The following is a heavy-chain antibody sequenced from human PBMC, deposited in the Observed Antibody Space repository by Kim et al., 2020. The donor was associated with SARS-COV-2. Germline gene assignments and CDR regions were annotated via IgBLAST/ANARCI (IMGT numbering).Heavy chain of an antibody. CDR1: GYTFTSYG. Sequence: ASVKVSCKASGYTFTSYGISWVRQAPGQGLEWMGWISAYNGNTNYAQKLQGRVTMTTDTSTSTAYMELRSLRSDDTAVYYCAREGPLLRYFDWLRTDGYGMDVWGQGTTVTVSS. D-gene: IGHD3-9*01. CDR2: ISAYNGNT. CDR3: AREGPLLRYFDWLRTDGYGMDV. J-gene: IGHJ6*02. V-gene: IGHV1-18*01.